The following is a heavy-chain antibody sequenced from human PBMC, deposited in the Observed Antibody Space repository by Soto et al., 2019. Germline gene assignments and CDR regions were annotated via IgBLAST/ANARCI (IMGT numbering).Heavy chain of an antibody. Sequence: VPLVESGGGLAQPGRSLRLSCVASGFSLDHYAMHWVRQAPGKGLEWVSGISWDSGVIDYADSVRGRFTISRDNAKNSLYLQMTSLRAEDTALYYCVKDNVGVYCSGGSCYFDYWGQGSLVTVSS. CDR2: ISWDSGVI. CDR1: GFSLDHYA. D-gene: IGHD2-15*01. V-gene: IGHV3-9*01. CDR3: VKDNVGVYCSGGSCYFDY. J-gene: IGHJ4*02.